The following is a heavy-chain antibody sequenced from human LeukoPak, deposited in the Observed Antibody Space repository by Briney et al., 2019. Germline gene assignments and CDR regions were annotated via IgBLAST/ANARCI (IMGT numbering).Heavy chain of an antibody. V-gene: IGHV3-23*01. CDR2: ISGSGGST. CDR3: AKDGYDFWSGSFQPNNYFDY. J-gene: IGHJ4*02. Sequence: GGSLRLSYTASGFTFSTYAMSWVRQAPGKGLKWVSAISGSGGSTYCADSVEGRFTISRDNSKNTLYLQMNSLRAEDTAVYYCAKDGYDFWSGSFQPNNYFDYWGQGTLVTVSS. CDR1: GFTFSTYA. D-gene: IGHD3-3*01.